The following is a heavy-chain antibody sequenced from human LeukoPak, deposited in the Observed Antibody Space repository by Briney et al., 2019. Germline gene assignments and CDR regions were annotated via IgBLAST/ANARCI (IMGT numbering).Heavy chain of an antibody. J-gene: IGHJ6*02. CDR3: ARAAVAAPGDV. D-gene: IGHD6-19*01. CDR1: GFTFSIHG. CDR2: IINSGGTV. Sequence: PGGSLRLSCAASGFTFSIHGMNWVRQAPGKGLEWVSYIINSGGTVYYTDSVQGRFTISRDNARNSLFLQMNSLRDEDTAVYYCARAAVAAPGDVWGQGTTVTVSS. V-gene: IGHV3-48*02.